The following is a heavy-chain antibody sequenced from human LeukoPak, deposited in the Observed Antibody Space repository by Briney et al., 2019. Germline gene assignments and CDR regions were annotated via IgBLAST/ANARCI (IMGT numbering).Heavy chain of an antibody. J-gene: IGHJ4*02. D-gene: IGHD1-14*01. CDR3: AKDHPIRSFDS. CDR2: INPNSGGT. V-gene: IGHV1-2*02. Sequence: GASVKVSCKASGYTFIGYYMHWVRQAPGQGLEWMGGINPNSGGTNYAQKFQGRVTMTRDRSISTAYMELSRLRSDDTAVYYCAKDHPIRSFDSWGQGTLVTVSS. CDR1: GYTFIGYY.